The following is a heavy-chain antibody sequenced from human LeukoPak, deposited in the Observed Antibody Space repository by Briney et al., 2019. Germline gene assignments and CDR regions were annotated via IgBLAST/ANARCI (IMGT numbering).Heavy chain of an antibody. J-gene: IGHJ4*02. Sequence: SETLSLTCTVSGGSISGYYWSWIRQPPGKELEWIGYIYESGSTDYNPSLRSRVTISRDTSKNQVSLKLTSVTTADTAVYFCARLSGYDWESFYDYWGQGTLVTVAS. V-gene: IGHV4-59*01. CDR3: ARLSGYDWESFYDY. CDR1: GGSISGYY. CDR2: IYESGST. D-gene: IGHD5-12*01.